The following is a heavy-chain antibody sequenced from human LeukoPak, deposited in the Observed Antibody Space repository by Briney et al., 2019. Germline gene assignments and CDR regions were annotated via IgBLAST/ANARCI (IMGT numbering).Heavy chain of an antibody. D-gene: IGHD3-22*01. CDR3: AKKGYYDSSGYYPFDY. CDR1: GFTFSSYG. Sequence: GGSLRLSCAASGFTFSSYGMHWVRQAPGKGLEWVAFIRYDGSNKYYADSVKGRFTISRDNSKNTLYLQMNSLRAEDTAVYYCAKKGYYDSSGYYPFDYWGQGTLVTVSS. CDR2: IRYDGSNK. J-gene: IGHJ4*02. V-gene: IGHV3-30*02.